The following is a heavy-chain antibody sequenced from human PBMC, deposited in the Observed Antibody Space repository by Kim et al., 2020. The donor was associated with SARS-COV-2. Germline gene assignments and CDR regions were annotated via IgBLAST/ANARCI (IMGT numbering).Heavy chain of an antibody. CDR3: ARGTPRTTAGFYFDY. V-gene: IGHV4-34*01. J-gene: IGHJ4*02. Sequence: PSLQRRFTISVDTAKNQFSLKLSSVTAADTAVYYCARGTPRTTAGFYFDYWGQGTLVTVSS. D-gene: IGHD4-17*01.